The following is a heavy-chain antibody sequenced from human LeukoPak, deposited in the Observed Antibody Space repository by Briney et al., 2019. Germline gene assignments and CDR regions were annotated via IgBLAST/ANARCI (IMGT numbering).Heavy chain of an antibody. CDR3: ARDPGYTALDY. V-gene: IGHV1-18*01. CDR2: VSDFKGNT. J-gene: IGHJ4*02. CDR1: GSTISSYG. D-gene: IGHD3-16*02. Sequence: ASVEVSCKASGSTISSYGISWVGQAPGHRVEWMGWVSDFKGNTNYAQKLQGRVTMTTDTSTSTAYMELRSLRSDDTAVYYCARDPGYTALDYWGQGTLVTVSS.